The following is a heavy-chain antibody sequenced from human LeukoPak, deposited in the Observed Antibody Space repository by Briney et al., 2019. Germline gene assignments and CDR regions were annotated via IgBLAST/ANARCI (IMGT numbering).Heavy chain of an antibody. V-gene: IGHV3-30*18. CDR3: AKDHYYYGSGSYYFNWYFDL. CDR2: ISYDGSNK. D-gene: IGHD3-10*01. Sequence: GGSLRLSCAASGFTFSSYGMHWARQAPGRGLECVAVISYDGSNKYYADSVKGRFTISRDNSKNTLYLQMNSLRAEDTAVYYCAKDHYYYGSGSYYFNWYFDLWGRGTLVTVSS. J-gene: IGHJ2*01. CDR1: GFTFSSYG.